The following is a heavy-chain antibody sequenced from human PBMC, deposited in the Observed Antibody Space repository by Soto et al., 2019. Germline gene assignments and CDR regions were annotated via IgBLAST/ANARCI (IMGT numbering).Heavy chain of an antibody. V-gene: IGHV3-23*01. D-gene: IGHD3-3*01. CDR1: GFTFSNYA. CDR3: AKSSQSWNYYYFVMDV. CDR2: IIDSGGRT. Sequence: GGSLRLSCAASGFTFSNYAMSWVRQAPGKGLEWVSGIIDSGGRTYYSDSVKGRFTISRDNSKNTLYLQMNRLRAEDTAVYYCAKSSQSWNYYYFVMDVWGHGITVTVSS. J-gene: IGHJ6*02.